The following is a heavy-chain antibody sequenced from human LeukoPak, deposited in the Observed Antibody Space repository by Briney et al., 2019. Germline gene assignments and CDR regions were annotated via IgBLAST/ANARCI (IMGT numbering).Heavy chain of an antibody. CDR2: ISYDGRNI. V-gene: IGHV3-30*18. Sequence: GESLRLSCAASGFTFNNYGMHWVRQAPGKGLEWVAVISYDGRNIHYPDSVKGRFTISRDISTDTLWLQMDSLRTEDTAVYYCAKGPLRGTAAAIDYWGQGTLVTVSS. CDR1: GFTFNNYG. J-gene: IGHJ4*02. CDR3: AKGPLRGTAAAIDY. D-gene: IGHD2-2*01.